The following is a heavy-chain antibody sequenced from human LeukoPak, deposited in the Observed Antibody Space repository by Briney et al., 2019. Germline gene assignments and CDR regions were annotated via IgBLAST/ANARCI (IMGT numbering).Heavy chain of an antibody. V-gene: IGHV3-21*04. Sequence: GGSLRLSCAASGFTFSSYSMNWVRQAPGKGLEWVSSISSSSSYIYYADSVKGRFTISRDNAKNSLYLQMNSLRAEDTAVYYCARVLGSYAVDHWGQGTLVTVSS. CDR1: GFTFSSYS. J-gene: IGHJ4*02. D-gene: IGHD3-16*01. CDR3: ARVLGSYAVDH. CDR2: ISSSSSYI.